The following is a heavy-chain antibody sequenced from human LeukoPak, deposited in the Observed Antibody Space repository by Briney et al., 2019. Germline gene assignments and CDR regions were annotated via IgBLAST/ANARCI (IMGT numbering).Heavy chain of an antibody. CDR2: IYTSGST. D-gene: IGHD3-9*01. Sequence: SGTLSLTCTVSGGSISSYYWSWIRQPAGKGLEWIGRIYTSGSTNYNPSLKSRVTMSVDTSKNQFSLKLSSVTAADTAVYYCARDGSYDILTGYYFDHDWYFDLWGRGTLVTVSS. V-gene: IGHV4-4*07. J-gene: IGHJ2*01. CDR1: GGSISSYY. CDR3: ARDGSYDILTGYYFDHDWYFDL.